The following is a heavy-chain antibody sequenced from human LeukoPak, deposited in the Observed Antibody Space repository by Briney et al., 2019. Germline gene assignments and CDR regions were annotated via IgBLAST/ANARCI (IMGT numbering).Heavy chain of an antibody. CDR2: IYYSRNT. J-gene: IGHJ6*02. D-gene: IGHD6-6*01. CDR1: CGSISTYY. V-gene: IGHV4-59*01. Sequence: SETLSLTYTVSCGSISTYYWSWIRQPPGEGREGLGYIYYSRNTIYNSSRKSRVTISVDKPKNQFSLKLSSVTAADTAVYYCARSYSSSGYYSYGMDLWGQGTTVTVSS. CDR3: ARSYSSSGYYSYGMDL.